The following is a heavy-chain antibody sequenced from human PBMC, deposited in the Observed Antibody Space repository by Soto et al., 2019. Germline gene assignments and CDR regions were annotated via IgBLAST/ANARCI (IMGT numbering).Heavy chain of an antibody. CDR2: ISSSGTTI. Sequence: QVPLVESGGGLVKPGGSLRLSCAASGFTFSDYYMSWIRQASGKGLEWVSYISSSGTTIYYADSVKGRFTISRDNARTLLYLPMNSLRAEDTAVYSCARTRPYLPTDWGQGTTVTVSS. CDR1: GFTFSDYY. J-gene: IGHJ3*01. D-gene: IGHD1-26*01. V-gene: IGHV3-11*01. CDR3: ARTRPYLPTD.